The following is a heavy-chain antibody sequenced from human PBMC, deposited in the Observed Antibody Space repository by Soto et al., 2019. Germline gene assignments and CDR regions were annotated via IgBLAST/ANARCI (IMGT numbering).Heavy chain of an antibody. CDR3: VRGGWVLLFGDC. CDR1: GFTFSNYW. D-gene: IGHD1-26*01. CDR2: IIRDGIRT. J-gene: IGHJ4*02. Sequence: EVQLVESGGGLVQPGGSLRLSCAASGFTFSNYWMHWVRQAPGQGVVWFSLIIRDGIRTVYADSVNGRFTISRDNAKNTLFLQMNSMRAEDTAVYYCVRGGWVLLFGDCWGQGALVTVSS. V-gene: IGHV3-74*01.